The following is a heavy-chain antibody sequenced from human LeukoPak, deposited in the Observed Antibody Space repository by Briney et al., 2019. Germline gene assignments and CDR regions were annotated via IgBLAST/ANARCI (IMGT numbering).Heavy chain of an antibody. V-gene: IGHV4-34*01. Sequence: SETLSLTCAVYGGSFSGYYWSWIRQPPGKGLEWIGEINHSGSTNYNPSLKSRVTISVDTSKNQFSLKLSSVTAADTAVYYCARSSWAGAGSYWRWFDPWGQGTLVTVSS. CDR2: INHSGST. J-gene: IGHJ5*02. CDR1: GGSFSGYY. D-gene: IGHD3-10*01. CDR3: ARSSWAGAGSYWRWFDP.